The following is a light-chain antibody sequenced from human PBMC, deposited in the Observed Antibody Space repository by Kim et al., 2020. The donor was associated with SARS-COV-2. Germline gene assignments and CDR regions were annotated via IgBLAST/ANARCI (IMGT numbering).Light chain of an antibody. J-gene: IGLJ3*02. CDR3: QSADSSGPWV. V-gene: IGLV3-25*03. CDR2: KDS. CDR1: ALPKQY. Sequence: SYELTQPPSVSVSPGQTARITCSGDALPKQYAYWYQQKPGQAPVLVIYKDSERPSGIPERFSGSSSGTTVTLTISGVQAEDEADYYCQSADSSGPWVFGGGTKVTVL.